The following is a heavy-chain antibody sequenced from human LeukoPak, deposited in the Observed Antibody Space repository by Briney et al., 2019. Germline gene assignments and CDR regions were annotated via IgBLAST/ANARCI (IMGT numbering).Heavy chain of an antibody. D-gene: IGHD6-13*01. Sequence: PSETLSLTCTVSGGSISSSGFYWDWIREPPGKGLEWIGSIYQSGTTYYNPPLKSRVPIFVDTYKSQFSLKLSSVTAADTSVYYCARKKLVARGYFDYWGKGVLVTVSS. CDR2: IYQSGTT. CDR1: GGSISSSGFY. J-gene: IGHJ4*02. V-gene: IGHV4-39*01. CDR3: ARKKLVARGYFDY.